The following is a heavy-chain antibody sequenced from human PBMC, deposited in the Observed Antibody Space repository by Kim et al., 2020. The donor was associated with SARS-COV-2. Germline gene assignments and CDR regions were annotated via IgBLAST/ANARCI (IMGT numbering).Heavy chain of an antibody. CDR2: INHSGST. CDR1: GGSFSGYY. Sequence: SETLSLTCAVYGGSFSGYYWSWIRQPPGKGLEWIGEINHSGSTNYNPSLKSRVTISVDTSKNQFSLKLSSVTAADTAVYYCARGYCSGGSCYSFLRERYNWFDPWGQGTLVTVSS. J-gene: IGHJ5*02. V-gene: IGHV4-34*01. CDR3: ARGYCSGGSCYSFLRERYNWFDP. D-gene: IGHD2-15*01.